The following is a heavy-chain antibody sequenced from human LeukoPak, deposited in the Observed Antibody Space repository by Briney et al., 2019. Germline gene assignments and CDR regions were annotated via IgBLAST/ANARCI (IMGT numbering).Heavy chain of an antibody. D-gene: IGHD2-8*01. CDR1: GFTFSSYC. J-gene: IGHJ3*02. CDR3: AKDRCTNGVCSPDI. V-gene: IGHV3-30*02. CDR2: IRYDGSNK. Sequence: PGGSLRLSCAASGFTFSSYCMHWVRQAPGKGLEWVAFIRYDGSNKYYADSVKGRFTISRDNSKNTLYLQMNSLRAEDTAVYYCAKDRCTNGVCSPDIWGQGTMVTVSS.